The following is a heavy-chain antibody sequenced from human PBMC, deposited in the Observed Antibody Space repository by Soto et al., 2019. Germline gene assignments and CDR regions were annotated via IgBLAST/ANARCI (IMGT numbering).Heavy chain of an antibody. CDR2: IYTSGST. D-gene: IGHD3-10*01. V-gene: IGHV4-4*07. Sequence: SETLSLTCTVSGGSISSYYWSWIRQPAGKGLEWIGRIYTSGSTNYNPSLKSRVTMSVDTSKNQFSLKLSSVTAADTAVYYCASSLYYYGSGSYYYYYGMDAWGQGTTVTVSS. J-gene: IGHJ6*02. CDR1: GGSISSYY. CDR3: ASSLYYYGSGSYYYYYGMDA.